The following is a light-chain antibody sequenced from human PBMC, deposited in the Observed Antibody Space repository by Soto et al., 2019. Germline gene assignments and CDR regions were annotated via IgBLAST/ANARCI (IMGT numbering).Light chain of an antibody. CDR2: GAS. CDR3: QEADGFPWR. V-gene: IGKV1-12*02. J-gene: IGKJ1*01. Sequence: DIQMTQSPSSVSASVGDSVTMTCRASQGITNGLAWYQQKPGKAPKPLIYGASSLQSGVPSRFSGGVSGTEFILTITGLQNEDFATYFCQEADGFPWRFGHGTRVEMK. CDR1: QGITNG.